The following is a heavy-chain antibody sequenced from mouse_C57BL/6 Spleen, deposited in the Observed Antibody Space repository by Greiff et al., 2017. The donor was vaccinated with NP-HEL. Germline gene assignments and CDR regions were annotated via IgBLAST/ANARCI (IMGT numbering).Heavy chain of an antibody. CDR3: ARDGGNYSYYFDY. D-gene: IGHD2-1*01. Sequence: EVQGVESGGDLVKPGGSLKLSCAASGFTFSSYGMSWVRQTPDKRLEWVATISSGGSYTYYPDSVKGRFTISRDNAKNTLYLQMGSRNSAYTAMYYCARDGGNYSYYFDYWGQGTTLTVSS. J-gene: IGHJ2*01. CDR1: GFTFSSYG. V-gene: IGHV5-6*01. CDR2: ISSGGSYT.